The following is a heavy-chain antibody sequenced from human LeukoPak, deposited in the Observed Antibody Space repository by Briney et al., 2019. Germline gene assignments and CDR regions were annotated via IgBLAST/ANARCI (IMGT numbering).Heavy chain of an antibody. Sequence: GASVTVSCKASGNILTRYTINWVRQAPGQGLEWMGWINTNTGKPVYAQGLTGRFVFSWDTSVSAAYLQISSLKTEDTGIYFCTSVIVGATAPWFDPWGQGTPITVSS. V-gene: IGHV7-4-1*02. J-gene: IGHJ5*02. D-gene: IGHD1-26*01. CDR1: GNILTRYT. CDR2: INTNTGKP. CDR3: TSVIVGATAPWFDP.